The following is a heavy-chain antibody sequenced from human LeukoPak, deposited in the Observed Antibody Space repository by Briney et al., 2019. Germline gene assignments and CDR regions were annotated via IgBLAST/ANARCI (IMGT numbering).Heavy chain of an antibody. J-gene: IGHJ4*02. D-gene: IGHD6-13*01. V-gene: IGHV4-59*12. Sequence: PSETLSLTCTVSGGSTRGYFWSWIRQPPGKGLEWVGYIYYSGSTNYNPSLESRVTISVDTSKNQFSLKLSSVTAADTAVYYFARDLGIAAAATTDYWGQGTLVTVSS. CDR3: ARDLGIAAAATTDY. CDR2: IYYSGST. CDR1: GGSTRGYF.